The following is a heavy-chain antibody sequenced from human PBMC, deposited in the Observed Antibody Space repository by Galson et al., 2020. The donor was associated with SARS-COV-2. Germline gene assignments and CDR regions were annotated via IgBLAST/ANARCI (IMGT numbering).Heavy chain of an antibody. Sequence: GAPLRLSCAGSGFTISRLWMNWVRQAPGKGLEWVANIGPDGSKQQYMDSAKGRFVIPRDNAQNSVYLQMNGLRAEDTAVYYCAKYDAGLLWGKGTMVTVSS. D-gene: IGHD3-3*01. CDR3: AKYDAGLL. CDR2: IGPDGSKQ. J-gene: IGHJ3*01. CDR1: GFTISRLW. V-gene: IGHV3-7*01.